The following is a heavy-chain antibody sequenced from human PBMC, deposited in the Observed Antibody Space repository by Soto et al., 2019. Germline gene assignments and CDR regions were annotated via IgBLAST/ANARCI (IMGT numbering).Heavy chain of an antibody. D-gene: IGHD3-10*01. CDR1: GFIFSSYW. Sequence: EVQLVESGGSLVQPGGSLRLSCAASGFIFSSYWMHWVRQGPGKGPVWVSRISSDGRSTTYADSVMGRFIVSRDNAKNTLYLQLNSLRAEDTAVYYCVSDYKARGRDSNWFDPWGQGTLVTVSS. V-gene: IGHV3-74*03. J-gene: IGHJ5*02. CDR2: ISSDGRST. CDR3: VSDYKARGRDSNWFDP.